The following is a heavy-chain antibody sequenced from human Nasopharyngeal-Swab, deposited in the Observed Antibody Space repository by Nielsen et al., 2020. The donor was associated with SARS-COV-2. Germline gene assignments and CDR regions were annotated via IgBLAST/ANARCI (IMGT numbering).Heavy chain of an antibody. CDR2: ISSSSSTI. D-gene: IGHD3-22*01. CDR1: GFTFGSYS. J-gene: IGHJ4*02. V-gene: IGHV3-48*02. CDR3: ARDQGLRYYYDSSGCLDY. Sequence: GESLKISCAASGFTFGSYSMNWVRQAPGKGLEWVSYISSSSSTIYYADSVKGRFTISRDNAKNSLYLQMNSLRDEDTAVYYCARDQGLRYYYDSSGCLDYWGQGTLVTVSS.